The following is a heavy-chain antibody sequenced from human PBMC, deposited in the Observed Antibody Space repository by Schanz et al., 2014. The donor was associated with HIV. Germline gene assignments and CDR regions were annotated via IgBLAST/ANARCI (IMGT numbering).Heavy chain of an antibody. V-gene: IGHV3-30*09. CDR2: ISYDGSIK. CDR3: AKVGRIYSTTWIDH. D-gene: IGHD6-13*01. Sequence: QVQLVESGGGVVQPGRSLRLSCAASGFTFSSYAMHWVRQAPGKGLEWVAVISYDGSIKEYADSVKGRFAISRDNSKNTVYLQMNSLRGEDSAVYYCAKVGRIYSTTWIDHWGQGTLVTVSS. J-gene: IGHJ4*02. CDR1: GFTFSSYA.